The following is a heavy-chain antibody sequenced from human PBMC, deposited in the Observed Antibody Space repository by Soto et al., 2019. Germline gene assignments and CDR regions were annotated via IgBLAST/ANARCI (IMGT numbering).Heavy chain of an antibody. CDR1: GRSMSGYY. V-gene: IGHV4-4*07. Sequence: SETLSLTCTVSGRSMSGYYWSWIRQPAGERLEWIGRIYTGGTTDFNPSLKGRVTMSVGTSKNQFSLKLTSVTAADTALYYCAREDYYDTGYYAVWGQGTQVTVSS. J-gene: IGHJ4*02. CDR3: AREDYYDTGYYAV. D-gene: IGHD3-9*01. CDR2: IYTGGTT.